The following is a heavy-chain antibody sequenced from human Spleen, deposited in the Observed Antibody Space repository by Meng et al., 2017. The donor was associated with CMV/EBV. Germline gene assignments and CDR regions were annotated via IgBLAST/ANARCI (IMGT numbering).Heavy chain of an antibody. CDR1: GYTFTTYY. CDR2: INPNSGGT. Sequence: ASVKVSCKASGYTFTTYYIHWVRQAPGQGLEWMGRINPNSGGTNLAQNFKDRVTMTRDTSITTVYMELSRLRSDDTAVYYCARGAPLTNRHYYYGMDVWGQGTTVTVSS. CDR3: ARGAPLTNRHYYYGMDV. J-gene: IGHJ6*02. D-gene: IGHD1-14*01. V-gene: IGHV1-2*06.